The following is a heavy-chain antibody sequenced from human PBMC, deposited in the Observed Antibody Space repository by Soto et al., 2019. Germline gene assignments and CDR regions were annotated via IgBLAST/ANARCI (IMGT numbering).Heavy chain of an antibody. V-gene: IGHV4-59*01. CDR3: ARGGPSSKWLDP. Sequence: PSETLSLTCTVSGGSISSYYWSWIRLPPGKGLEWICYFYNSGSTNYTPSLKSRVTISIDTSKNQFSLKLTSLTATDTAVYYCARGGPSSKWLDPWGQGTLVTVSS. J-gene: IGHJ5*02. CDR2: FYNSGST. CDR1: GGSISSYY.